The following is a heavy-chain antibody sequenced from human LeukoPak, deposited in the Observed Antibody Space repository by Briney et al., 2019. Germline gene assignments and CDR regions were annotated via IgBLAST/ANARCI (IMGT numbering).Heavy chain of an antibody. J-gene: IGHJ3*02. CDR3: LILGPYDAFDI. Sequence: PSETLSLTCTVSGGSISSSCYYWGWIRQPPGQGLEWIGSIYYSGSTYYNPSLKSRVTISVDTSKNQFSLKLSSVTAADTAVYYCLILGPYDAFDIWGQGTMVTVSS. V-gene: IGHV4-39*01. CDR2: IYYSGST. CDR1: GGSISSSCYY.